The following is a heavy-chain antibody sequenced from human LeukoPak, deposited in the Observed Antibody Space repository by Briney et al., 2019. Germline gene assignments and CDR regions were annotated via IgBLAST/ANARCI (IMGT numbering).Heavy chain of an antibody. J-gene: IGHJ4*02. CDR3: ARVYYYDSSGYNGY. V-gene: IGHV3-21*01. Sequence: GGSLRLSCTASGFTFSSYAMSWVRQAPGKGLEWVSYISSSSSYIYYADSVKGRFTISRDNAKNSLYLQMNSLRAEDTAVYYCARVYYYDSSGYNGYWGQGTLVTVSS. D-gene: IGHD3-22*01. CDR2: ISSSSSYI. CDR1: GFTFSSYA.